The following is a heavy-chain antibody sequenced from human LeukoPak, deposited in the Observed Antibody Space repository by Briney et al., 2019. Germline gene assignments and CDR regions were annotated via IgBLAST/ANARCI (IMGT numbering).Heavy chain of an antibody. CDR1: GFTFSSYG. D-gene: IGHD2-2*02. J-gene: IGHJ5*01. Sequence: GGSLRLSCAASGFTFSSYGMHWVRQAPGKGLEWVAVIWYDGSNKYYADSVKGRFTISRDNSKNTLYLQMNSLRTDDTAFYYCAKHTASDSWGHGTLVTVSS. V-gene: IGHV3-30*02. CDR3: AKHTASDS. CDR2: IWYDGSNK.